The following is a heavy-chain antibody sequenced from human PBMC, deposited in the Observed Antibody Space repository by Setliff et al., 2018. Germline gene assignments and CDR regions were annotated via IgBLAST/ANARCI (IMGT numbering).Heavy chain of an antibody. Sequence: ASVKVSCKASGYTFTSYGISWVRQAPGQGLEWMGWISAYNGNTNYAPKLQSRVTMTTDTSTSTAYMELRSLRSDDTAVYYCASDGQGNYNFWSGSYYYYGMDVWGQGTTVTVSS. CDR1: GYTFTSYG. V-gene: IGHV1-18*01. J-gene: IGHJ6*02. CDR2: ISAYNGNT. CDR3: ASDGQGNYNFWSGSYYYYGMDV. D-gene: IGHD3-3*01.